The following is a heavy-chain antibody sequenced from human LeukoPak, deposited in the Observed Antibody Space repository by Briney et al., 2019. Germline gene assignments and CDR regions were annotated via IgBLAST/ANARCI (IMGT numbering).Heavy chain of an antibody. CDR1: GFTFTNYW. J-gene: IGHJ4*02. CDR3: VGTTASRGSEY. V-gene: IGHV3-74*01. Sequence: GGSLRLSCAASGFTFTNYWMHWVRQAPGMGLVWVSRLPPDELGIIYADSVKGRFTVSRDNAKNTVYLQMNNLRVDDTAMYYCVGTTASRGSEYWGQGALVTVSS. D-gene: IGHD3-16*01. CDR2: LPPDELGI.